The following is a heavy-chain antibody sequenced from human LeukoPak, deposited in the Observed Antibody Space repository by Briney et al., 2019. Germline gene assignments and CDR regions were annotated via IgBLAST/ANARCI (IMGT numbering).Heavy chain of an antibody. CDR3: AKIASSSSQPY. CDR1: GFTFSHYE. D-gene: IGHD6-13*01. Sequence: GGSLRLSCAVSGFTFSHYEMNWVRQAPGKGLEWLAYISSSGRTTYYADSVRGRFTISRDNAKNSLYLQMNSLRAEDTAVYYCAKIASSSSQPYWGQGTLVTVSS. CDR2: ISSSGRTT. V-gene: IGHV3-48*03. J-gene: IGHJ4*02.